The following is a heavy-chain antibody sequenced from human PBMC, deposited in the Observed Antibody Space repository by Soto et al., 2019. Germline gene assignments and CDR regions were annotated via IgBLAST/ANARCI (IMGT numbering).Heavy chain of an antibody. D-gene: IGHD2-21*01. CDR2: ITEDGGGI. Sequence: VQLLESGGGFVQPGGSLKLSCVASGFSFGNSPMRWVRQAPGRGLEWVSAITEDGGGIYYATSVKGRFVVSRDNSKNTLFLEMNNLRVDYTATYYCAQNLPVGDLCYLCPPGNWGQGVGVTVSS. V-gene: IGHV3-23*01. J-gene: IGHJ4*02. CDR1: GFSFGNSP. CDR3: AQNLPVGDLCYLCPPGN.